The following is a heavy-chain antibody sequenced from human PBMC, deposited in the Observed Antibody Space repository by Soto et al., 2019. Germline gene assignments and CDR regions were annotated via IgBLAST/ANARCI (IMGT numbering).Heavy chain of an antibody. CDR3: AHRTPYDSSGHYDPNVDY. J-gene: IGHJ4*02. Sequence: QITLKESGPTLVKPTQTLTLTCTFSGFSLSTSGVGVGWIRQPPGKALEWLALIYWDDDKRYSPSLKSRLTITQDTSKHQVVPTITYTDPVTTATYYCAHRTPYDSSGHYDPNVDYWGQRTLVPVSS. V-gene: IGHV2-5*02. CDR1: GFSLSTSGVG. D-gene: IGHD3-22*01. CDR2: IYWDDDK.